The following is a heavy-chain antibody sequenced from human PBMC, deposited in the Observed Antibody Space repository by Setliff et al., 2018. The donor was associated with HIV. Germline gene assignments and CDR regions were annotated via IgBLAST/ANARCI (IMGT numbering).Heavy chain of an antibody. J-gene: IGHJ3*02. CDR2: IDHRGST. D-gene: IGHD5-18*01. Sequence: SETLSLTCAVYGGSFSGYYWSWIRQPPGKGLEWIGEIDHRGSTNYNPSLKSRVTISVDTSKNQFSLNLNSVTPADTDVYYCAKDRGYNYGHYAFDIWGQGTMVTVS. CDR1: GGSFSGYY. V-gene: IGHV4-34*01. CDR3: AKDRGYNYGHYAFDI.